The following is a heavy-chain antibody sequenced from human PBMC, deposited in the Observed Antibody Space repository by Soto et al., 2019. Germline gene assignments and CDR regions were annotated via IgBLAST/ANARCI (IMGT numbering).Heavy chain of an antibody. D-gene: IGHD3-10*01. CDR3: ARSGLLYGSGSYSFDY. CDR2: INAGNGNT. V-gene: IGHV1-3*01. CDR1: GYTFTSYA. Sequence: GASVKVSCKASGYTFTSYAMHWVRQAPGQRLEWMGWINAGNGNTKYSQKFQGRVTITGDTSASTAYMELSSLRSEDTAVYYCARSGLLYGSGSYSFDYWGQGTLVTVSS. J-gene: IGHJ4*02.